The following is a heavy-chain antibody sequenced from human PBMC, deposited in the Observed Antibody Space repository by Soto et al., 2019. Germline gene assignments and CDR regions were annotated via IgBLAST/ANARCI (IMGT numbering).Heavy chain of an antibody. V-gene: IGHV3-11*01. CDR3: ARGAEMSSLTKWFDP. D-gene: IGHD1-1*01. CDR1: GFIFSDYY. Sequence: PGGSLRLPCAASGFIFSDYYMSWIRQAPGKGLEWLAYISRDGNAIFYADSVIGRFTVSRDNAKNSLFLQMDDLRAEDTAMFFCARGAEMSSLTKWFDPWGQGTLVTVSS. CDR2: ISRDGNAI. J-gene: IGHJ5*02.